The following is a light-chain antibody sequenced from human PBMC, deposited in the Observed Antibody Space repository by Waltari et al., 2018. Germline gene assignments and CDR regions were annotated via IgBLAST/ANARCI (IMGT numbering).Light chain of an antibody. Sequence: QSALTQPASVSGSPGQSITISCTGTSSDIGAYNFVSWYQQHPGKVPRVIIYNVNERPSRISSRFSGSKAGNTASLTISGLQPDDEADYYCGSYRGSNIYVFGTGTKVTVL. CDR3: GSYRGSNIYV. CDR1: SSDIGAYNF. J-gene: IGLJ1*01. V-gene: IGLV2-14*03. CDR2: NVN.